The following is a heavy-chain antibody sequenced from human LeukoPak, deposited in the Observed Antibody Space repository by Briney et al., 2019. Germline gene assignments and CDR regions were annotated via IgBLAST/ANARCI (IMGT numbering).Heavy chain of an antibody. V-gene: IGHV3-11*01. D-gene: IGHD2-15*01. Sequence: GGSLRLSCAASGFTFSDYYMSWIRQAPGKGLEWVSYISSSGSTIYYADSVKGRFAISRDNAKNSLYLQMNSLRAEDTAIYYCAKNGDRGAYCSGGTCYPYYYYYMDVWGKGTTVTISS. CDR2: ISSSGSTI. CDR1: GFTFSDYY. J-gene: IGHJ6*03. CDR3: AKNGDRGAYCSGGTCYPYYYYYMDV.